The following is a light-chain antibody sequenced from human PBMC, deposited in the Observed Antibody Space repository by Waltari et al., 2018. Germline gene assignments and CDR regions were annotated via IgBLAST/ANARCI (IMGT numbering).Light chain of an antibody. CDR2: EVT. Sequence: QSALTQPPSASGSPGQSVTISCPGLSSHVCYYNYFSWYPQHPGKAPKLIQYEVTLRPSGVPDRFPSSQSGNAAYRTVPGRQADDEADYYCSAFVGNNNLVFGGGTKVTVL. J-gene: IGLJ3*02. CDR3: SAFVGNNNLV. V-gene: IGLV2-8*01. CDR1: SSHVCYYNY.